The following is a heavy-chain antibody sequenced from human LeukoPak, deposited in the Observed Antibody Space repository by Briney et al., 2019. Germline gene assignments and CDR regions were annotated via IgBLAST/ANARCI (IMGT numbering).Heavy chain of an antibody. J-gene: IGHJ4*02. D-gene: IGHD1-26*01. CDR3: ARDPEPYQWVFDY. CDR2: ISSSGSTI. CDR1: GFTFSDYY. Sequence: PGGSLRLSCAASGFTFSDYYMSWIRQAPGKGLEWVSYISSSGSTIYYADSVKGRFTISRDNAKNSLYLQMNSLRAEDTAVYYCARDPEPYQWVFDYWGQGTLVTVSS. V-gene: IGHV3-11*01.